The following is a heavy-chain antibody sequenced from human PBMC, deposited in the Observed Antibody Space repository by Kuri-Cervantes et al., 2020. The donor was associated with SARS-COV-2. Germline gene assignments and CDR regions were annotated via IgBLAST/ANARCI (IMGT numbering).Heavy chain of an antibody. J-gene: IGHJ4*02. D-gene: IGHD3-22*01. CDR3: ARDYYYDSSVHFDY. CDR2: IYHSGST. V-gene: IGHV4-38-2*02. CDR1: GYSISSGYY. Sequence: SETLSLTCAVSGYSISSGYYWGWIRQPPGKGLEWIGSIYHSGSTYYNPSLKSRVTISVDTSKNQFSLKLSSVTAADTAVYYCARDYYYDSSVHFDYWGQGNPVNVSS.